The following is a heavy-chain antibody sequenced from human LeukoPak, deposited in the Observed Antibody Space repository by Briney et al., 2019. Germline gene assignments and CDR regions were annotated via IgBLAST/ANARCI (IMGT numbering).Heavy chain of an antibody. CDR3: ARGKNSYYGSGSLSALSGNWFDP. D-gene: IGHD3-10*01. CDR1: GFTFSSYS. Sequence: PGGSLRLSCAASGFTFSSYSMNWVRQAPGKGLEWVSSISSSSSYIYYADSVKGRFTISRDNAKNSLYLQMNSLRAEDTAVYYCARGKNSYYGSGSLSALSGNWFDPWGQGTLVTVSS. V-gene: IGHV3-21*01. J-gene: IGHJ5*02. CDR2: ISSSSSYI.